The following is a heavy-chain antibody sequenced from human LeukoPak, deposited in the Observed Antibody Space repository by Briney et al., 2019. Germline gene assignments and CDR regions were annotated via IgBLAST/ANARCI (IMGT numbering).Heavy chain of an antibody. CDR1: GYTFTSYY. CDR2: INPSGGST. V-gene: IGHV1-46*01. J-gene: IGHJ6*02. CDR3: ATYGQRYYYYYYGMDV. D-gene: IGHD4-17*01. Sequence: ASVKVSCKASGYTFTSYYMHWVRQAPGQGLEWMGIINPSGGSTSYAQKFQGRVTMTRDTSTSTVYMQLSSLRSEDTAVYYCATYGQRYYYYYYGMDVWGQGTTVTVSS.